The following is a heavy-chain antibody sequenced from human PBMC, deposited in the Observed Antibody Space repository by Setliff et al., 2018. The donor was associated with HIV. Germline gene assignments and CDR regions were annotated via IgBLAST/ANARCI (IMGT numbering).Heavy chain of an antibody. CDR1: GGSFSGYY. J-gene: IGHJ6*03. D-gene: IGHD6-25*01. CDR3: ARGKSPQRLLSYDMDV. Sequence: SETLSLTCAVYGGSFSGYYWSWIRQPPGKGLEWIGEINHGGITNYNPSLKSRVTISVDMSKNQYSLKLSSVTAADTAVYYCARGKSPQRLLSYDMDVWGKGTTVTVSS. CDR2: INHGGIT. V-gene: IGHV4-34*01.